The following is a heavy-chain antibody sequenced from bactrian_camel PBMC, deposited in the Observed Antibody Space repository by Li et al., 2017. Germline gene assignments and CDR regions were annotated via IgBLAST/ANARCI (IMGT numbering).Heavy chain of an antibody. J-gene: IGHJ4*01. V-gene: IGHV3S40*01. CDR1: GYTVRSGC. Sequence: DVQLVESGGGLVQPGGSLRLSCATSGYTVRSGCMGVFRQTPGKEREKVATIYRLDGSTQYADSVKGRLTISQDSAKNTVYLQMNMLKPEDSAMYSCAAGSVSPLFAGGSESLQSREYKFWGQGTQVTV. CDR2: IYRLDGST. D-gene: IGHD2*01. CDR3: AAGSVSPLFAGGSESLQSREYKF.